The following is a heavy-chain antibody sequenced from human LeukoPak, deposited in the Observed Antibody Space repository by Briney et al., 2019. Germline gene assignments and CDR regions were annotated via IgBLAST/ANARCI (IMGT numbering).Heavy chain of an antibody. V-gene: IGHV4-34*01. CDR3: ARGLGN. CDR2: INHSGST. J-gene: IGHJ4*02. CDR1: GGSFSGYY. Sequence: SETLSLTCAVYGGSFSGYYWSWIRQPPGKGLEWIGEINHSGSTNYNPSLKSRVTISVDTSKNQFSLQLSSVTAADTAVYYCARGLGNWGQGTLVTVSS.